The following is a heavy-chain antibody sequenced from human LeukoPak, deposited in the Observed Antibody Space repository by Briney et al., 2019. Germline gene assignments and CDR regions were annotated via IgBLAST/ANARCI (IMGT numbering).Heavy chain of an antibody. CDR3: ARREDNGDFAY. CDR2: IYPGDSDT. Sequence: GESLNISCKGSGYSFTTYWIGWVRQMSGKGLEWMGVIYPGDSDTRYSPSFQGQVTISADKSISTAYLHWSSLKASDTAMYYCARREDNGDFAYWGQGTLVTVSS. CDR1: GYSFTTYW. J-gene: IGHJ4*02. D-gene: IGHD1-1*01. V-gene: IGHV5-51*01.